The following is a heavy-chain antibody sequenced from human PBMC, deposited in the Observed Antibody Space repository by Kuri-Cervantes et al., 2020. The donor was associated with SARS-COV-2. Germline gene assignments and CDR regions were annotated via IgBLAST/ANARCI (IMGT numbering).Heavy chain of an antibody. CDR2: IYPDDSDT. CDR3: ARRFGHNDFDY. Sequence: ETLSLTCQGSGYNFTKHWIGWVRQRPGTGLEWVGIIYPDDSDTRYNPSFEGQVTISADKSISTAYLQWSSLKASDTAMYYCARRFGHNDFDYWGQGTLVTVSS. V-gene: IGHV5-51*01. J-gene: IGHJ4*02. D-gene: IGHD2-8*01. CDR1: GYNFTKHW.